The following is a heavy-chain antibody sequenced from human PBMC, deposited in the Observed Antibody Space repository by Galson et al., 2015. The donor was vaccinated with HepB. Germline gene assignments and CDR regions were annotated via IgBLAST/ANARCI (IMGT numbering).Heavy chain of an antibody. CDR2: IYHSGGT. CDR1: GGSIGSGGYS. D-gene: IGHD6-13*01. Sequence: TLSLTCAVSGGSIGSGGYSWSWIRQPPGKGLEWTGHIYHSGGTYYNPSLKSRITLSLDTSKNQFSLKLTSVTAADTAVYYCARRIAAPGNFFYYGMDVWGQGTTVTVSS. V-gene: IGHV4-30-4*07. CDR3: ARRIAAPGNFFYYGMDV. J-gene: IGHJ6*02.